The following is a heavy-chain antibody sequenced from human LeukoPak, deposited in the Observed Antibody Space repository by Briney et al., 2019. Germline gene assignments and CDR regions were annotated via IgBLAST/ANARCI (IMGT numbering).Heavy chain of an antibody. J-gene: IGHJ4*02. D-gene: IGHD1-26*01. Sequence: SETLSLTCAVSGYSLSSGYYWGWIRQPPGNGLEWIGNIYHSGSTYYNPSLKSRVTISVDTSKNQFSLKLSSVTAADTAVYNCAQQSLSSPEYGGQGTLVSVSS. CDR3: AQQSLSSPEY. V-gene: IGHV4-38-2*01. CDR1: GYSLSSGYY. CDR2: IYHSGST.